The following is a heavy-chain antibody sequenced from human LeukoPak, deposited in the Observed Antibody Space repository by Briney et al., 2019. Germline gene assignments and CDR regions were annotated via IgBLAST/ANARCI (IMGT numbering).Heavy chain of an antibody. J-gene: IGHJ4*02. D-gene: IGHD5-18*01. Sequence: GESLKISCQGSGYSFSSYWIAWVRQMPGKGLEWMGIIYPGDSDTKYSPSFQGQVTISADKFISTAYLQWSSLKASDTAVYYCARPTHTSMISPLDYWGQGTLVTVSS. CDR3: ARPTHTSMISPLDY. CDR1: GYSFSSYW. CDR2: IYPGDSDT. V-gene: IGHV5-51*01.